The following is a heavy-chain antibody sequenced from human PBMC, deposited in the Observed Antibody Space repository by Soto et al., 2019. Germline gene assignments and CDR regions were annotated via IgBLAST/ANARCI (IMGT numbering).Heavy chain of an antibody. CDR2: IYYSGST. D-gene: IGHD4-17*01. CDR1: GGSISSYY. V-gene: IGHV4-30-4*01. CDR3: ARISTVTTPYFDY. J-gene: IGHJ4*02. Sequence: SETLSLTCTVSGGSISSYYWSWIRQPPGKGLEWIGYIYYSGSTYYNPSLKSRVTISVDTSKNQFSLKLSSVTAADTAVYYCARISTVTTPYFDYWGQGTLVTVSS.